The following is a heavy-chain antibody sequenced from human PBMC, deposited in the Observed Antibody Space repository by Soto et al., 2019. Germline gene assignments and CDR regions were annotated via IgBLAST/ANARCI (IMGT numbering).Heavy chain of an antibody. CDR3: ARDVPYYDFWSGPPAHDETPHDYYYYYGMDV. D-gene: IGHD3-3*01. J-gene: IGHJ6*02. Sequence: SETLSLTCTVSGGSISSGDYYWSWIRQPPGKGLEWIGYIYYSGSTYYNPSLKSRVTISVDTSKNQFSLKLSSVTAADTAVYYCARDVPYYDFWSGPPAHDETPHDYYYYYGMDVWGQGTTVTVS. CDR2: IYYSGST. V-gene: IGHV4-30-4*01. CDR1: GGSISSGDYY.